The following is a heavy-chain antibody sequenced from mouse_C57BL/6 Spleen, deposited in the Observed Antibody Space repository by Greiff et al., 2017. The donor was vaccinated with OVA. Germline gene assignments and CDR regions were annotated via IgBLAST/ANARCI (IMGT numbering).Heavy chain of an antibody. D-gene: IGHD4-1*01. CDR2: IDPSDSYT. CDR3: ARGKLGEGFAY. Sequence: QVQLQQPGAELVKPGASVKLSCKASGYTFTSYWMQWVKQRPGQGLEWIGEIDPSDSYTNYNQKFKGKATLTVDTSSSTAYMQLSSLTSEDSAVYYCARGKLGEGFAYWGQGTLVTVSA. J-gene: IGHJ3*01. CDR1: GYTFTSYW. V-gene: IGHV1-50*01.